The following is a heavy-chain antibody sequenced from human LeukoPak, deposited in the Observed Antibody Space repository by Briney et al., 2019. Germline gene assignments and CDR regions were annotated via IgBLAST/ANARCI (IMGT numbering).Heavy chain of an antibody. D-gene: IGHD1-26*01. J-gene: IGHJ4*02. CDR3: ARDSGSYLPYYFDY. V-gene: IGHV4-38-2*02. CDR1: GYSISSGYY. Sequence: SETLSLTCTVSGYSISSGYYWGWIRQPPGKGLEWIGSIYHSGSTFDNPSLKSRVTISVDTSKNQFSLKLSSVTAADTAVYYCARDSGSYLPYYFDYWGQGTLVTVSS. CDR2: IYHSGST.